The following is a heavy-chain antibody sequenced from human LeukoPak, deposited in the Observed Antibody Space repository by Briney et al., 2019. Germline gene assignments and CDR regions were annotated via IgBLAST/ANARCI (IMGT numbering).Heavy chain of an antibody. CDR2: INPISGGA. CDR1: GYTFPGYY. Sequence: ASVKVSCKVSGYTFPGYYIHWVRPAPGHGLGWTGWINPISGGANYAQKFQGRVTMTRDTSINTAYMELSRLRPDDRDVYYCATEYSTSLIWGQGTSVTVSS. D-gene: IGHD1-26*01. J-gene: IGHJ3*01. CDR3: ATEYSTSLI. V-gene: IGHV1-2*02.